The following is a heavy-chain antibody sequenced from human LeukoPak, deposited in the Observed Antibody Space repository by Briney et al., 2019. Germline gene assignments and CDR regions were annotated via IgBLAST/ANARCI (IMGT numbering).Heavy chain of an antibody. V-gene: IGHV3-23*01. CDR3: AELGITMIGGV. Sequence: GGSLRLSCAASGFTFSSHAMSWVRQAPGKGLEWVSSISGSGDNRNYADSVKGRFTISRDNAKNSLYLQMNSLRAEDTAVYYCAELGITMIGGVWGKGTTVTISS. J-gene: IGHJ6*04. CDR2: ISGSGDNR. CDR1: GFTFSSHA. D-gene: IGHD3-10*02.